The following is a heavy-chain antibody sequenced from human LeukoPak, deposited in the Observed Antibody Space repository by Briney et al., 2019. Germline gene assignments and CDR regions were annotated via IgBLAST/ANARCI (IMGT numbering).Heavy chain of an antibody. CDR3: ARGNYDFWSGYSTHPYYYMDA. CDR1: GGSISSYY. D-gene: IGHD3-3*01. J-gene: IGHJ6*03. Sequence: SETLSLTCTVSGGSISSYYWSWIRQPAGKGLEWIGRIYTSGSTNYNPSLKSRVTMSVDTSKNQFSLKLSSVTAADTAVYYCARGNYDFWSGYSTHPYYYMDAWGKGTTVTVSS. CDR2: IYTSGST. V-gene: IGHV4-4*07.